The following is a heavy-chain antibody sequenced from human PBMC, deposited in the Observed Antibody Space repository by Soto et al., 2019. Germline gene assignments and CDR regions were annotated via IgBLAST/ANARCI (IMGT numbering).Heavy chain of an antibody. V-gene: IGHV3-23*01. CDR3: TKDREFTYYDLWSGYYAFDS. CDR2: ISSVGGSR. CDR1: GFTFSSYA. Sequence: EVHLLESGGGLVLPGVSLRLSCAGSGFTFSSYAMSWVRQAPGKGLEWVSAISSVGGSRYYADSLKGRFIISRDNSENTLYLQVNILSAEDTAIYYCTKDREFTYYDLWSGYYAFDSWGQGTLVTVSS. J-gene: IGHJ4*02. D-gene: IGHD3-3*01.